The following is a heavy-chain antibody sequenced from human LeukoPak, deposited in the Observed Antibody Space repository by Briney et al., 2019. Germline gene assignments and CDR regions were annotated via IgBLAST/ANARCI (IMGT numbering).Heavy chain of an antibody. CDR3: ASTMGWLQLKGPFDY. V-gene: IGHV1-69*05. D-gene: IGHD5-24*01. Sequence: SVKVSCKASGGTFSSYAISWVRQAPGQGLEWMGGIIPIFGTANYAQKFQGRVTITTDESTSTAYMELSSLRSEDTAVYYCASTMGWLQLKGPFDYWGQGTLVTVSS. J-gene: IGHJ4*02. CDR1: GGTFSSYA. CDR2: IIPIFGTA.